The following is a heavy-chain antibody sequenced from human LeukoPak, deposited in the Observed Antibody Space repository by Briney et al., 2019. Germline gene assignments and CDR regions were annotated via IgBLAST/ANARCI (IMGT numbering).Heavy chain of an antibody. J-gene: IGHJ3*02. CDR2: ISWDGSTT. D-gene: IGHD3-3*01. CDR3: AKDMNFGSIDAFDI. V-gene: IGHV3-43D*03. Sequence: GGSLRLSCAASGFTFDDFVMHWVRQAPGKGLEWIALISWDGSTTCYADSQKGRFTISRDNSKNSLYLQLNNLRPDDTAMYYCAKDMNFGSIDAFDIWGQGTVVTVSS. CDR1: GFTFDDFV.